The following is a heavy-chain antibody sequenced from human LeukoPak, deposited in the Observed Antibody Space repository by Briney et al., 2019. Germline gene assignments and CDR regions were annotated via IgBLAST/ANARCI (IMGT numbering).Heavy chain of an antibody. CDR3: ARDTGRERYSGYSEYYYYMDV. CDR2: ISAYNGHT. CDR1: GYTFSSYG. Sequence: ASVKVSCKASGYTFSSYGISWVRQAPGQGLEWMGWISAYNGHTNYAQKLQGRVTMTTDTSTSTAYMELRSLRSDDTAVYYCARDTGRERYSGYSEYYYYMDVWGKGTTVTVSS. D-gene: IGHD5-12*01. V-gene: IGHV1-18*01. J-gene: IGHJ6*03.